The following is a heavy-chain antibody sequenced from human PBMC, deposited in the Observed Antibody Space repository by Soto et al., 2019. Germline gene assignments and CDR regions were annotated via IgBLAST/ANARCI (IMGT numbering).Heavy chain of an antibody. J-gene: IGHJ6*02. CDR1: GGSFSGYY. CDR2: INHSGST. Sequence: SETLSLTCAVYGGSFSGYYWSWIRQPPGKGLEWIGEINHSGSTNYNPSLKSRVTISVDTSKNQFSLKLSSVTAADTAVYYCAKSNTVRFLEWLGYGMDVWGQGTTVTVSS. V-gene: IGHV4-34*01. CDR3: AKSNTVRFLEWLGYGMDV. D-gene: IGHD3-3*01.